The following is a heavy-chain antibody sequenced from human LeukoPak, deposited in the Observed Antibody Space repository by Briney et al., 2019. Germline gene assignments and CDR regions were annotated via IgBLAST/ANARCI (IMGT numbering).Heavy chain of an antibody. Sequence: PGGSLRLSCAASGFTFSSYAMHWVRQAPGKGLEWVAVISYDGSNKYYADSVKGRFTISRDNSKNTMYLQMNSLRAEDTAVYYCARELYDLWSDPSLDYWGQGTLVTVSS. D-gene: IGHD3-3*01. V-gene: IGHV3-30-3*01. J-gene: IGHJ4*02. CDR2: ISYDGSNK. CDR1: GFTFSSYA. CDR3: ARELYDLWSDPSLDY.